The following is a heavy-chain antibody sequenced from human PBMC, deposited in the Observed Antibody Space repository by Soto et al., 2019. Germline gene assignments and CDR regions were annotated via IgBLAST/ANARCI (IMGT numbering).Heavy chain of an antibody. CDR2: ISPFFGTT. CDR1: GGGTLSNDA. D-gene: IGHD2-21*02. Sequence: QVHLVQSGADGRKSGSSVRVSCTASGGGTLSNDAISWVRQAPGQGLEWLGRISPFFGTTDYSQRFQGRLTITADASTGTVYMDVRSLKSDDTAVYYCAREVVTETTWGSFDSWGQGTLVTVSS. V-gene: IGHV1-69*01. CDR3: AREVVTETTWGSFDS. J-gene: IGHJ4*02.